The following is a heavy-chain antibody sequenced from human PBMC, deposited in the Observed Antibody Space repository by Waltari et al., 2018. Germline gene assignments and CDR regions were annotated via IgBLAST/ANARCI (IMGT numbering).Heavy chain of an antibody. CDR3: ARDEMHRTTWYHF. D-gene: IGHD6-13*01. CDR2: KKKDGTEK. CDR1: GFTFSTYS. Sequence: EVQLVESGGGLVQPGGSLRLSCAVSGFTFSTYSMTWVRQAPGKGVEWVAKKKKDGTEKYYVDSGKGRFSISRDNGKNLLYLHMNSLRADDTAVYYCARDEMHRTTWYHFWGQGTQVTVSS. V-gene: IGHV3-7*04. J-gene: IGHJ4*02.